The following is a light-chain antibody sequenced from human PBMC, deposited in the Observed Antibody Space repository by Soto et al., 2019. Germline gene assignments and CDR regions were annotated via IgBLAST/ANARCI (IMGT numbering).Light chain of an antibody. V-gene: IGKV1-33*01. CDR1: QDIRNF. CDR3: QQFDILPT. Sequence: DIQMTQSPSSLSASVGDRVTITCQASQDIRNFLNWYQQKPGKAPKLLIYDASNLEAGVPSRFSGSGSGTDFTFTISSLQPEVIATYYCQQFDILPTFGQGTNLEIK. J-gene: IGKJ2*01. CDR2: DAS.